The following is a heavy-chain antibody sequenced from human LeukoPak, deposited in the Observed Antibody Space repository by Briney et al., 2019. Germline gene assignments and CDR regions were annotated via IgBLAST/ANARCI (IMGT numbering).Heavy chain of an antibody. Sequence: SETLSLTCTVSGGSISSSSYYWGWIRQPPGKGLEWIGSIYYSGSTYYNPSLKSRVTISVDTSKNQFSLKLSSVTAADTAVYYCVRHLYSGNFIYYYMDVWGKGTTVTVSS. CDR1: GGSISSSSYY. J-gene: IGHJ6*03. V-gene: IGHV4-39*01. CDR3: VRHLYSGNFIYYYMDV. CDR2: IYYSGST. D-gene: IGHD1-26*01.